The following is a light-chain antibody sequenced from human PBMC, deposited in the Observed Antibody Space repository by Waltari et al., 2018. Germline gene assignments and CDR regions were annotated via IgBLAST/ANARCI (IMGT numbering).Light chain of an antibody. Sequence: QSALTQPPSASGSPGQSVTISCPGTSSDVGGYHYVSWYQQHPGKAPKLMIYEVTKRPSGVPDRFSGSKSGNTASLTVSGLQAEDEADYYCSSYAGSNKGVFGGGTKLTVL. J-gene: IGLJ3*02. CDR3: SSYAGSNKGV. CDR2: EVT. V-gene: IGLV2-8*01. CDR1: SSDVGGYHY.